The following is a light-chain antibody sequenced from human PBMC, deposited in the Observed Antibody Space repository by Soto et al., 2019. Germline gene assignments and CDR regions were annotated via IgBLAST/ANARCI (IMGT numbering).Light chain of an antibody. CDR3: QHGYSTPLT. J-gene: IGKJ4*01. CDR2: AAS. Sequence: EIVLTQSPGTLSLSPGERATLSCRASQSLSTYSLAWYQQKPGQTPRLLIYAASTLQSGVPSRFSGSGSGTDFTLTISSLQPEDFATYFCQHGYSTPLTFGGGTKVDIK. V-gene: IGKV3-20*01. CDR1: QSLSTYS.